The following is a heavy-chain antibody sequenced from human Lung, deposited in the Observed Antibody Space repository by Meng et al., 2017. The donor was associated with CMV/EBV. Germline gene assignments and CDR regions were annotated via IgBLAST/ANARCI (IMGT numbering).Heavy chain of an antibody. CDR1: GYSFSGFY. D-gene: IGHD6-19*01. V-gene: IGHV1-2*06. Sequence: VQLVQSGAEVKRPGASGKISCQASGYSFSGFYLNWARQAPGHGLEWLGRVNPISDDTHLAQKFEGRITVTRGATINTAFMELTRLRPDDTAVYYCAKPSDNGWSSWGPGTLVTVSS. CDR2: VNPISDDT. J-gene: IGHJ4*01. CDR3: AKPSDNGWSS.